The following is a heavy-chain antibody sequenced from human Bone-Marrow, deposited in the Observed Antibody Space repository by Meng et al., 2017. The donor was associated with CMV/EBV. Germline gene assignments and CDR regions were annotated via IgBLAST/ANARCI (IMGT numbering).Heavy chain of an antibody. D-gene: IGHD2-2*01. J-gene: IGHJ5*02. V-gene: IGHV1-18*01. CDR1: GYTFTSYG. Sequence: ASVKVSCKASGYTFTSYGISWVRQAPGQGLEWMGWISAYNGNTNYAQKLQGRVTMTTDTSTSTVYMELSSLRSEDTAVYYCARGGYCSSTSCYSGIRIGFDPWGQGTLVTVSS. CDR2: ISAYNGNT. CDR3: ARGGYCSSTSCYSGIRIGFDP.